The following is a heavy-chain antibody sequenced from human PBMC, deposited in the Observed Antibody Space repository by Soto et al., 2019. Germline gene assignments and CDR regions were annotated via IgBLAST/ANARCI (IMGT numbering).Heavy chain of an antibody. CDR2: ISARGTYI. Sequence: EVQLVESGGGLVKPGGSLRLSCAVSGLTFSNYNVNWVRQAPGKGLEWVSFISARGTYIYYADSVKGRFSISRDNATNSLYLQMNSLRAEDTSIYYCATDCGYSYGFSFDYWGQGTLVTVSS. CDR3: ATDCGYSYGFSFDY. V-gene: IGHV3-21*01. J-gene: IGHJ4*02. CDR1: GLTFSNYN. D-gene: IGHD5-18*01.